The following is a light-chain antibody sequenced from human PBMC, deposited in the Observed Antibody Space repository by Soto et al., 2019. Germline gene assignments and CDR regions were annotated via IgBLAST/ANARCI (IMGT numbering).Light chain of an antibody. CDR2: GAF. CDR3: QQYGSSPRT. J-gene: IGKJ1*01. V-gene: IGKV3-20*01. Sequence: EIVLTQSPGTLSLSPGERATFSCRACQSVSSNDLAWYQQKPGQAPRLLIYGAFKRATGIPDRFSGSGSGTDFTLTISRMEPEDFAVYCCQQYGSSPRTFGQGTKVEIK. CDR1: QSVSSND.